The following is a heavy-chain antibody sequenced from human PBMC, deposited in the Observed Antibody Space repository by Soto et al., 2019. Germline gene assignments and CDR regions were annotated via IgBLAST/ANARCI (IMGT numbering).Heavy chain of an antibody. CDR3: ATNRPGHDAFDI. V-gene: IGHV1-18*01. J-gene: IGHJ3*02. CDR1: GYTYTTYG. CDR2: ISVYNGNT. Sequence: QVQLVQSGAEVKKPGASVKVSCKASGYTYTTYGINWVRQAPGQGLEWMGWISVYNGNTNYAQNLQGRATMTTDTSTSTAYMELRSLRSDDTALYYCATNRPGHDAFDIWGQGTMVTVSS.